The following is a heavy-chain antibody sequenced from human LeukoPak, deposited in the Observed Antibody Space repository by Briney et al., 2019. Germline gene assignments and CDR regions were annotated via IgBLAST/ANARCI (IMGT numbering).Heavy chain of an antibody. D-gene: IGHD2-15*01. CDR2: IIPILAIA. J-gene: IGHJ4*02. Sequence: SVKVSCKASGGTFSSYTISWVRQAPGQGLEWMGRIIPILAIANYAQKFQGRVTITADKFTSTAYMELSSLRSEDTAVYYCARGYCSGGSCYSLDYWGQGTLVTVSS. V-gene: IGHV1-69*02. CDR1: GGTFSSYT. CDR3: ARGYCSGGSCYSLDY.